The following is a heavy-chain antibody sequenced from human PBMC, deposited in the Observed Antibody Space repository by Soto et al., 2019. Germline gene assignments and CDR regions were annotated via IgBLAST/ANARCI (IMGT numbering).Heavy chain of an antibody. V-gene: IGHV4-59*12. CDR3: ARALRVVVPADILGGYNWFDP. Sequence: PSETLSLTCIVSGGSISSYYWSWIWQPPGKGLEWIGYSYYSGSTNYNPSLKSRVTISVDTYKNQFSLKLSSVTAADTALYYCARALRVVVPADILGGYNWFDPWGPGTVVTVSS. CDR1: GGSISSYY. J-gene: IGHJ5*02. D-gene: IGHD2-2*02. CDR2: SYYSGST.